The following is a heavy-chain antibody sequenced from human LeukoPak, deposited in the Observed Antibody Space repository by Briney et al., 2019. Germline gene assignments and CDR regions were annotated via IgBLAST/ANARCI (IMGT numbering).Heavy chain of an antibody. V-gene: IGHV1-69*01. CDR3: ARGFGDHHDYAF. Sequence: SVTVSCKASGGTFSSYAISWVRQATGQGLEWMGGIIPIFGTANYAQKFQGRVTITADESTNTAYMELSSLRSEDTAVYYCARGFGDHHDYAFWGQGTLVTVSS. CDR2: IIPIFGTA. J-gene: IGHJ4*02. D-gene: IGHD3-10*01. CDR1: GGTFSSYA.